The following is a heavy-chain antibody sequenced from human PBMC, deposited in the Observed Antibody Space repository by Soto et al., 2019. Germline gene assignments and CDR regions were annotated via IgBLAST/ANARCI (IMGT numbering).Heavy chain of an antibody. V-gene: IGHV1-18*01. CDR1: GYTFTSYG. Sequence: GASVKVSCKASGYTFTSYGISWVRQAPGQGLEWMGWISAYNGNTNYAQKLQGRVTMTTDTSPSTAYMELRSRRSDDTAVYYCALDGVDTATGCYSGMEVWGQGTTVTVS. J-gene: IGHJ6*02. CDR3: ALDGVDTATGCYSGMEV. CDR2: ISAYNGNT. D-gene: IGHD5-18*01.